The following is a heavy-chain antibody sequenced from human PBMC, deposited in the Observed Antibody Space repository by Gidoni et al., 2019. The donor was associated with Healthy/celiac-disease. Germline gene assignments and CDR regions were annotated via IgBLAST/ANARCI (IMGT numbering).Heavy chain of an antibody. Sequence: QVQLQESGPGLVKPSQTLSLPCTVSGGSISSGSYYWSWIRQPAGKGLEWIGRIYTSGSTNYNPPLKSRVTMSVDTSKNQFSLKLSSVTAADTAVYYCARDGPYYYDSSGYSRMDYWGQGTLVTVSS. V-gene: IGHV4-61*02. CDR1: GGSISSGSYY. J-gene: IGHJ4*02. CDR3: ARDGPYYYDSSGYSRMDY. CDR2: IYTSGST. D-gene: IGHD3-22*01.